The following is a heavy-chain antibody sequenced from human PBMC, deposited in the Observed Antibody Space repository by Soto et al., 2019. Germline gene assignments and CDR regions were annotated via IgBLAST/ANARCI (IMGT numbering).Heavy chain of an antibody. CDR3: ARDFVSDY. Sequence: PGGSLRLSCAASGFTFSSYWMHWVRQAPGKWLVWVSRINSDGSSTNYADSVKGRFTISRDNAKNTLYLQMNNLRAEDTAVYYCARDFVSDYWGQGXLVTVSS. V-gene: IGHV3-74*01. CDR1: GFTFSSYW. J-gene: IGHJ4*02. D-gene: IGHD6-6*01. CDR2: INSDGSST.